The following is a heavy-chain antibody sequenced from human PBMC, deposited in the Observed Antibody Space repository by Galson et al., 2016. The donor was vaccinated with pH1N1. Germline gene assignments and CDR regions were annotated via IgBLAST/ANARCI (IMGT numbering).Heavy chain of an antibody. Sequence: CAISGDSVSSSSDTWNWIRQSPRRGHEWLGGIYHRPRWYYDYAPSLQGRLRISPDTSSNQMSLHLNSVTLNDAAVYYCAREVWLRRGYYIDHWGQGSLVTVSS. D-gene: IGHD3-3*01. CDR1: GDSVSSSSDT. V-gene: IGHV6-1*01. CDR2: IYHRPRWYY. J-gene: IGHJ4*02. CDR3: AREVWLRRGYYIDH.